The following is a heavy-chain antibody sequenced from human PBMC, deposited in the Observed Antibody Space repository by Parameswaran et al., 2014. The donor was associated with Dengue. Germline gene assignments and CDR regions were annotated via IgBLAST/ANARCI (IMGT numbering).Heavy chain of an antibody. V-gene: IGHV1-3*01. J-gene: IGHJ4*02. D-gene: IGHD3-9*01. CDR3: ARDLVGDFDWLMDY. Sequence: WVRQAPGQRLEWMGFIDAGNGYTRYSQKFQARVTITRETSANTAYMDLSSLRSEDTAVYYCARDLVGDFDWLMDYWGQGTLVTVSS. CDR2: IDAGNGYT.